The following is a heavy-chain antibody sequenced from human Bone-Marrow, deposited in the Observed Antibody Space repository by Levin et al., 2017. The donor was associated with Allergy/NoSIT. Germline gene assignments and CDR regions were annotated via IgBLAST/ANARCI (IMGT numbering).Heavy chain of an antibody. J-gene: IGHJ3*02. V-gene: IGHV3-7*01. Sequence: GGSLRLSCAASGFTFSSYWMSWVRQAPGKGLEWVANIKQDGSEKYYVDSVKGRFTISRDNAKNSLYLQMNSLRAEDTAVYYCARVGSSGWYEDAFDIWGQGTMVTASS. D-gene: IGHD6-19*01. CDR2: IKQDGSEK. CDR3: ARVGSSGWYEDAFDI. CDR1: GFTFSSYW.